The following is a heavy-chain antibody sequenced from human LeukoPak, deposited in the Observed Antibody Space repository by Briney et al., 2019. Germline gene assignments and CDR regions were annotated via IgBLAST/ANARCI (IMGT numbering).Heavy chain of an antibody. Sequence: GGSLRLSCAASGFTFSTYNMNWGRRAPGKGLGWVSYISISIRTIYYAKSVKGGFTISRDNAKNSLYLQMNSLRAEDTAVYYCANGGGEWYYYGSGTPEWAYWGQGTLVTVSS. D-gene: IGHD3-10*01. V-gene: IGHV3-48*01. CDR1: GFTFSTYN. J-gene: IGHJ4*02. CDR2: ISISIRTI. CDR3: ANGGGEWYYYGSGTPEWAY.